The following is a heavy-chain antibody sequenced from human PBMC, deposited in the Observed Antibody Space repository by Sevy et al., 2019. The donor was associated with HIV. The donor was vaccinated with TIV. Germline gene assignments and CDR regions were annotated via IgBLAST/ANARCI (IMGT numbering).Heavy chain of an antibody. J-gene: IGHJ4*02. D-gene: IGHD2-15*01. CDR3: ARAFCTSGRCYSLAY. V-gene: IGHV1-18*01. Sequence: ASVKDSCKVSGYTFSIYRITWVRQAPGQGLEWMGWISPHTGDTKFAENFQDRVTMSTDTSTATAYMELSSLRSDDTAVYYCARAFCTSGRCYSLAYWGQGTLVTVSS. CDR2: ISPHTGDT. CDR1: GYTFSIYR.